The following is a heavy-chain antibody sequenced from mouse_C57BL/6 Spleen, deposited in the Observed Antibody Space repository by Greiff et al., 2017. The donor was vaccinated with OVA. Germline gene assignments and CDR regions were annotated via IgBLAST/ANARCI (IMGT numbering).Heavy chain of an antibody. CDR3: ARDSLSFTTVVATPFAY. CDR2: ISDGGSYT. CDR1: GFTFSSYA. Sequence: EVQVVESGGGLVKPGGSLKLSCAASGFTFSSYAMSWVRQTPEKRLEWVATISDGGSYTYYPDNVKGRFTISRDNAKNNLYLQMSHLKSEDTAMYYCARDSLSFTTVVATPFAYWGQGTLVTVSA. D-gene: IGHD1-1*01. J-gene: IGHJ3*01. V-gene: IGHV5-4*01.